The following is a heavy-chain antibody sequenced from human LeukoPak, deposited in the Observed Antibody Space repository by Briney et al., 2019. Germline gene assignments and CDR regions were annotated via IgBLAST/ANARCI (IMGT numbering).Heavy chain of an antibody. Sequence: SETLSLTCTVSGASISSNNYFWGWIRQPPGKGLEWIGSIYYSETTYYNPSLKSRVTISVDTSKNQFSLKLDSVTAADTAMYYCQSRYLEWLLDYWGQGTLVTVSS. CDR2: IYYSETT. J-gene: IGHJ4*02. D-gene: IGHD3-3*01. CDR1: GASISSNNYF. CDR3: QSRYLEWLLDY. V-gene: IGHV4-39*01.